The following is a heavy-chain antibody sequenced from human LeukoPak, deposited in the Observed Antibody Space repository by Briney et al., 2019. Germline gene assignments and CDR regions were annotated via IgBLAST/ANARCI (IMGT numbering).Heavy chain of an antibody. J-gene: IGHJ4*02. V-gene: IGHV3-11*01. CDR2: ISSSGSTI. CDR1: GFTFSDYY. Sequence: GGSLRLSCAASGFTFSDYYMSWIRQAPGKGLEWVSYISSSGSTIYYADSVKGRFAISRDNAKNSLYLQMNSLRAEDTAVYYCARDIYYYDSSGYYWGQGTPVTVSS. CDR3: ARDIYYYDSSGYY. D-gene: IGHD3-22*01.